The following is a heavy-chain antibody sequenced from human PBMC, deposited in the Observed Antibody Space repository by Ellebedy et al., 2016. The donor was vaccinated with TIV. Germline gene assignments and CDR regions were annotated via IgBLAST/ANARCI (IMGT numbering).Heavy chain of an antibody. V-gene: IGHV3-53*01. Sequence: GGSLRLXXVVSGFSVGSNYMSWVRQAAGKGPEWVSVIYPHDSIDYADSVKGRFTTSRDNFRSTLYLQMNSLRAEDTAVYYCASGLFWSGIYWGHGTLVTVSS. CDR3: ASGLFWSGIY. J-gene: IGHJ4*01. CDR2: IYPHDSI. CDR1: GFSVGSNY. D-gene: IGHD3-3*01.